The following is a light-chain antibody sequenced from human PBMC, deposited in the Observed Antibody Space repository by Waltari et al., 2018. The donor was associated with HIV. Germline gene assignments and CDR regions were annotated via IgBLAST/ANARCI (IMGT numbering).Light chain of an antibody. CDR1: SSNIGSNY. CDR3: AAWDTSLSGSVV. CDR2: RNN. Sequence: QSVLTQPPSASGTPGQRVTISCSGSSSNIGSNYVYWYHQPPGTAPKLLIYRNNQRPSGVPDRFSGSKSGTSASLAIIGLRSEDEADYYCAAWDTSLSGSVVFGGGTKLTVL. V-gene: IGLV1-47*01. J-gene: IGLJ2*01.